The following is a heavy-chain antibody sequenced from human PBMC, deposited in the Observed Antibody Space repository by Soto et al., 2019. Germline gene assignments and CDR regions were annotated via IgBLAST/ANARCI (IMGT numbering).Heavy chain of an antibody. V-gene: IGHV3-30-3*01. CDR1: GFTFSSNA. J-gene: IGHJ4*02. CDR3: ARPPGDYNIH. CDR2: TSFDGSNK. Sequence: QVQLVESGGGVVQPGRSLRLSCAASGFTFSSNAMHWVRQAPGKGLEWVALTSFDGSNKYYADSVKGRFTISRDNSRNPLYLQMNNLRAEDTGVYYCARPPGDYNIHWGQGTLVTVSS. D-gene: IGHD4-17*01.